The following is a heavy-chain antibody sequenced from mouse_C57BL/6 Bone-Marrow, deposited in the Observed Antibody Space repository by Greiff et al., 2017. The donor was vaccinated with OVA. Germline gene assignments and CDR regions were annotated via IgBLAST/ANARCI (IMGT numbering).Heavy chain of an antibody. CDR1: GYTFTSYG. Sequence: QVQLQQSGAELARPGASVKLSCKASGYTFTSYGISWVKQRTGQGLEWIGEIYPRSGNTYYNEKFKGKATLTADKSSSTAYMELRSLTSEDSAVYYCARSYYGSVSLYYYAMDYWGQGTSVTVSS. CDR3: ARSYYGSVSLYYYAMDY. J-gene: IGHJ4*01. V-gene: IGHV1-81*01. CDR2: IYPRSGNT. D-gene: IGHD1-1*01.